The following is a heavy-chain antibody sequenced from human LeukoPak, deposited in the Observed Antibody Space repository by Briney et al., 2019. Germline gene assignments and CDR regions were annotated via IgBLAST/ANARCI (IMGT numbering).Heavy chain of an antibody. CDR3: VTSEGGPRYSGRYRFDY. V-gene: IGHV1-46*01. CDR2: INPSGDST. CDR1: GYTFTSYF. J-gene: IGHJ4*02. D-gene: IGHD1-26*01. Sequence: GASVKVSCKTSGYTFTSYFMHWVRQAPGQGLEWMGIINPSGDSTSYAPKFRDRVTMTRDTSTSTVYMELSSLRSEDTATYYCVTSEGGPRYSGRYRFDYWGQGALVTVSS.